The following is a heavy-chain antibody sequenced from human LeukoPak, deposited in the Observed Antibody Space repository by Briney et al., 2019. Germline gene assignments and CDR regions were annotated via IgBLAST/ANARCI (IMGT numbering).Heavy chain of an antibody. V-gene: IGHV4-59*01. CDR1: GGSFSGYY. J-gene: IGHJ4*02. D-gene: IGHD5-12*01. CDR2: IYYSGST. CDR3: ARVRAESSGYDFDY. Sequence: PSETLSLTCAVYGGSFSGYYWSWIRQPPGKGLEWIGYIYYSGSTNYNPSLKSRVTISVDTSKNQFSLKLSSVTAADTAVYYCARVRAESSGYDFDYWGQGTLVTVSS.